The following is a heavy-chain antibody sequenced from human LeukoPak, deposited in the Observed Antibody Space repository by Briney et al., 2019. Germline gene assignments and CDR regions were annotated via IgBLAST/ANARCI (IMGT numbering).Heavy chain of an antibody. J-gene: IGHJ4*02. CDR3: ARDSSSWLYYFDY. V-gene: IGHV4-39*07. Sequence: SETLSLTCTVSGGSISSSSYYWGWIRQPPGKGLEWIGRIYTSGSTNYNPSLKSRVTMSVDTSKNQFSLKLSSVTAADTAVYYCARDSSSWLYYFDYWGQGTLVTVSS. CDR1: GGSISSSSYY. CDR2: IYTSGST. D-gene: IGHD6-13*01.